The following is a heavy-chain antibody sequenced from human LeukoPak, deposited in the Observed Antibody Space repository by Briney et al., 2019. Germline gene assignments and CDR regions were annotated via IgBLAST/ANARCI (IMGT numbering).Heavy chain of an antibody. J-gene: IGHJ4*02. Sequence: SETLSLTCAVYGGSFSGYYWSWIRQPPGKGLEGIGEINHILITNYNPSLKSRDTISVVTSKNQLSLKMSSVPAADTAVYYCARGLIYYYDSSGYSTWPPYFDYWGQGTLVTVSS. D-gene: IGHD3-22*01. CDR3: ARGLIYYYDSSGYSTWPPYFDY. V-gene: IGHV4-34*01. CDR2: INHILIT. CDR1: GGSFSGYY.